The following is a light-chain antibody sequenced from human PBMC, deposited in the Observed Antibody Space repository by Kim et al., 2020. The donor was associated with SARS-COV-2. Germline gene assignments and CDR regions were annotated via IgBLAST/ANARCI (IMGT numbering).Light chain of an antibody. CDR3: SSFTSSDTYV. CDR1: SSDVGSYNY. J-gene: IGLJ1*01. CDR2: DVN. V-gene: IGLV2-14*03. Sequence: GQSITISCTDTSSDVGSYNYFSWYQQHPDKAPKVMIYDVNNRPSGVSNRFSGSKSGNTASLTISGLQAEDEADYYCSSFTSSDTYVFGTGTKVTVL.